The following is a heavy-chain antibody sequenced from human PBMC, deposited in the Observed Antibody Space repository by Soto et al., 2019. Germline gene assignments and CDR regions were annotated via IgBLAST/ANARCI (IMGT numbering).Heavy chain of an antibody. CDR3: ARAYSDAFDI. CDR1: GFTFSDYY. D-gene: IGHD2-15*01. Sequence: GGSLRLSCAASGFTFSDYYMTWIRQAPGKGLEWVSYISSSGSGIYYPDSMKGRFIISRDNAKKSLYLQMSSLRAEDTAVYYCARAYSDAFDIWGQGTMVTVSS. J-gene: IGHJ3*02. CDR2: ISSSGSGI. V-gene: IGHV3-11*01.